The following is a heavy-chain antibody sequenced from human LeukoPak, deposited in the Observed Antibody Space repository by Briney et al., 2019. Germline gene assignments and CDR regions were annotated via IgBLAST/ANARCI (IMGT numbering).Heavy chain of an antibody. CDR1: GYSFTTSW. CDR3: ATYAGTSSKYFQH. D-gene: IGHD3-10*01. V-gene: IGHV5-51*01. CDR2: INPGDSDT. J-gene: IGHJ1*01. Sequence: PGESLKISCKGSGYSFTTSWIGWVRQMPGKGLEWMGIINPGDSDTRYSPSFQGQVTISADKSTSTAYLQWNSLKASDTAIYYCATYAGTSSKYFQHWGQGTLVTVSS.